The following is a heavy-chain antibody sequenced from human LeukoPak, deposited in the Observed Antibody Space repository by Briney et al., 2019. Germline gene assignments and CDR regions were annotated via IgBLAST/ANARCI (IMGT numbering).Heavy chain of an antibody. V-gene: IGHV3-33*08. Sequence: GGSLRLSCAASGFTFNRYGMHWVRQAPGKGLEWVAVIWYDGSNKYYADSVKGRFTISRDNSKNTLYLQMNSLRAEDTAVYYCARELGSGWYLGAFDIWGQGTMVTVSS. CDR2: IWYDGSNK. CDR3: ARELGSGWYLGAFDI. CDR1: GFTFNRYG. D-gene: IGHD6-19*01. J-gene: IGHJ3*02.